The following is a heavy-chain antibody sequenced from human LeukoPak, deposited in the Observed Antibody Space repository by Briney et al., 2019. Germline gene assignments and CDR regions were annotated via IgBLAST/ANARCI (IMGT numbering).Heavy chain of an antibody. CDR3: AREASGYDFWSGFPYYYYGMDV. CDR2: MNPNSGNT. CDR1: GYTFTSYD. J-gene: IGHJ6*02. Sequence: ASVKVSCKAFGYTFTSYDINWVRQATGQGLEWMGWMNPNSGNTGYAQKFQGRVTMTRNTSISTAYMELSSLRSEDTAVYYCAREASGYDFWSGFPYYYYGMDVWGQGTTVTVSS. D-gene: IGHD3-3*01. V-gene: IGHV1-8*01.